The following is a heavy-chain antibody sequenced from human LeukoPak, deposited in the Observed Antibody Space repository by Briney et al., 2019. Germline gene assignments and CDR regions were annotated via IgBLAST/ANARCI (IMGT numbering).Heavy chain of an antibody. D-gene: IGHD6-6*01. Sequence: SETLSLTCSVSGGSINVYYWNWIRQSPGKGLEWIGSISYSGSTTYNPSLKSRVTISMDTSKNRFSLQVTSVIPADTAMYYCARGGSRSYTSSTLGYWGQGTLVTVSS. J-gene: IGHJ4*02. V-gene: IGHV4-59*01. CDR2: ISYSGST. CDR1: GGSINVYY. CDR3: ARGGSRSYTSSTLGY.